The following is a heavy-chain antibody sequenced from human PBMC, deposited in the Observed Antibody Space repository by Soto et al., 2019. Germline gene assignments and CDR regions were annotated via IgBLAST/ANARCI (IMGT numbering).Heavy chain of an antibody. D-gene: IGHD2-15*01. V-gene: IGHV4-59*08. CDR1: GGSISSYY. CDR2: IYYSGGT. Sequence: QVQLQESGPGLVKPSETLSLTCTVSGGSISSYYWSWIRQPPGKGLEWIGYIYYSGGTNYNPSPKSRVTISVNTSKNQFSLKLSSVTAADTAVYYCARLLKYCSGGSCYSGDYYYYYGMDVWGQGTTVTVSS. J-gene: IGHJ6*02. CDR3: ARLLKYCSGGSCYSGDYYYYYGMDV.